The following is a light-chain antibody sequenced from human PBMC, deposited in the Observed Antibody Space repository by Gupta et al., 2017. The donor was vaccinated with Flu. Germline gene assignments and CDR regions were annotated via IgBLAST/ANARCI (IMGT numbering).Light chain of an antibody. J-gene: IGKJ1*01. Sequence: VVLTQSPLSLAVTLGQPASISCRSSQGREYSDGNTYLHWFQQRPGQSPRRLIHLVSSRDSGVPDSFSGSGSGTYFTLKISRVEADDVGVYYCTQGGHWPWTFGQGTKVEIK. CDR2: LVS. CDR1: QGREYSDGNTY. V-gene: IGKV2-30*01. CDR3: TQGGHWPWT.